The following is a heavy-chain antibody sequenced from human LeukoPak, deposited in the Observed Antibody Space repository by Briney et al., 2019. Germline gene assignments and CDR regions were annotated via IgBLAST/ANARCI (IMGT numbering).Heavy chain of an antibody. CDR3: ARDRQCGY. Sequence: ASVKISCKASGYTFTSYGISWVRQAPGQGLEWMGWISPYNGNTNYAPKLQGRVTMTTDTATSTAYMELTSLTSDDTAVYYCARDRQCGYWGQGTLVTVSS. D-gene: IGHD2-21*01. V-gene: IGHV1-18*01. CDR1: GYTFTSYG. J-gene: IGHJ4*02. CDR2: ISPYNGNT.